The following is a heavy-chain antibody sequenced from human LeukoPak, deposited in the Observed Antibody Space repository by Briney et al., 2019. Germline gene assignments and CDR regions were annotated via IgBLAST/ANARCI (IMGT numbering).Heavy chain of an antibody. CDR2: IYSGGTA. CDR3: ARTIVYDSYGYDH. J-gene: IGHJ4*02. D-gene: IGHD5-18*01. Sequence: PGGSLRLSCAASGFSFSTNYMSWFRRAPGKGLEWVSLIYSGGTAYYADSVKGRFTISRDNSRNTLYVQMNSVRAEDTDMYYCARTIVYDSYGYDHWGQGTLVTVSS. CDR1: GFSFSTNY. V-gene: IGHV3-53*01.